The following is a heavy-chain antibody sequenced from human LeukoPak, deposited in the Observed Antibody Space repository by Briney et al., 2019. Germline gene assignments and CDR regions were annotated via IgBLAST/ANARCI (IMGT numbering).Heavy chain of an antibody. CDR3: ASLGPHVLRYFDWLLDDAFDI. J-gene: IGHJ3*02. D-gene: IGHD3-9*01. Sequence: PGGSLRLSCAASGFTFSSYSMNWVRQAPGKGLEWVSYISSSSSTIYYADSVKGRFTISRDNAKNTLYLQMNSLRAEDTAVYYCASLGPHVLRYFDWLLDDAFDIWGQGTMVTVSS. CDR1: GFTFSSYS. V-gene: IGHV3-48*01. CDR2: ISSSSSTI.